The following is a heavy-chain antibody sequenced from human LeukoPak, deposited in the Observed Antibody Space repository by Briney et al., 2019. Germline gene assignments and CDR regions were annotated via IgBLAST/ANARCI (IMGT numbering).Heavy chain of an antibody. CDR1: GFTFSNYA. V-gene: IGHV3-23*01. J-gene: IGHJ4*02. CDR2: ISDSGGST. Sequence: GGSLRLSCAASGFTFSNYAMNWVRQAPVKGLEWVSSISDSGGSTYYADSVKGRFSISRDNSKNTLFLQLNSLRVDDTAVYYCARGAGVGSYVPFDLWGLGALVAVSS. D-gene: IGHD3-16*01. CDR3: ARGAGVGSYVPFDL.